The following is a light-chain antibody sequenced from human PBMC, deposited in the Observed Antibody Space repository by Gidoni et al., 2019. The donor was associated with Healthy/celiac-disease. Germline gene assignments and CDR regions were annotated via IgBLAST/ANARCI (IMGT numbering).Light chain of an antibody. V-gene: IGLV2-23*02. CDR2: EVS. Sequence: QSALTQPASVSGSPGQSLTISCTGTSSDVGSYNLVSWYQQHPGKAPKLMIYEVSKRPSGVSNRFSGSKSGNTASLTISGLQAEDEADYYCCSYAGSSTYWVFGGGTKLTVL. CDR1: SSDVGSYNL. J-gene: IGLJ3*02. CDR3: CSYAGSSTYWV.